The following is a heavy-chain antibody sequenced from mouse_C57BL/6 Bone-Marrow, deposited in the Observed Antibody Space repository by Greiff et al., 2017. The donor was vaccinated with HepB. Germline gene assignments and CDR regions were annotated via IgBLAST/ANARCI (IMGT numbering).Heavy chain of an antibody. D-gene: IGHD1-1*01. V-gene: IGHV14-3*01. Sequence: EVQLQESVAELVRPGASVKLSCTASGFNIKNTYMHWVKQRPEQGLEWIGRIDPANGNTKYAPKFQGKATITADTSSNTAYLQLSSLTSEDTAIYYCARRPPTVVGDYYAMDYWGQGTSVTVSS. CDR2: IDPANGNT. J-gene: IGHJ4*01. CDR1: GFNIKNTY. CDR3: ARRPPTVVGDYYAMDY.